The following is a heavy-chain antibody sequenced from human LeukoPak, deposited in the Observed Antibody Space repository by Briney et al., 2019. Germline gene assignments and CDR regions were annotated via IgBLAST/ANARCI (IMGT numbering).Heavy chain of an antibody. CDR1: GYTFTGYY. D-gene: IGHD5-12*01. CDR3: ARMMVATPSPYGMDV. CDR2: INPNSGGT. J-gene: IGHJ6*02. Sequence: ASVKVSCKASGYTFTGYYMHWVRQAPGQGLEWMGWINPNSGGTNYAQKFQGRVTMTRDTSISTAYMELSRLRSDDTAVYYCARMMVATPSPYGMDVWGQGTTVTVSS. V-gene: IGHV1-2*02.